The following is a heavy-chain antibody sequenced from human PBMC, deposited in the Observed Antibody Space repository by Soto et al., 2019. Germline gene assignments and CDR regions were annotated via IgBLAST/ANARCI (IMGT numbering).Heavy chain of an antibody. CDR2: INHSGRT. CDR3: ARGPRCINTSCSNDFYHFGLDV. J-gene: IGHJ6*02. D-gene: IGHD2-2*01. CDR1: GGSFSGYF. Sequence: SETLSLTCAVYGGSFSGYFWSWVSQAPGKGLEWIGEINHSGRTNTNTSLKSRISTSVDTSKNQSALRFTSETAADTAFYYCARGPRCINTSCSNDFYHFGLDVWGQGTSVTVSS. V-gene: IGHV4-34*01.